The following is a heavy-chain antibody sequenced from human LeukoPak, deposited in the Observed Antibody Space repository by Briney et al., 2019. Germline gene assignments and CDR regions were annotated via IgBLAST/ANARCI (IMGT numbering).Heavy chain of an antibody. CDR2: ISSAGGYI. Sequence: RAGGSLRLSCAASGLSFSSYSMNWVRQAPGKGLEWVSSISSAGGYIHYAHSVKGRFTISRDNAKNTLYLQMNSLRVEDTAIYYCARDEGSDYYYYYMDVWGKGTTVTVSS. D-gene: IGHD6-19*01. CDR1: GLSFSSYS. V-gene: IGHV3-21*01. J-gene: IGHJ6*03. CDR3: ARDEGSDYYYYYMDV.